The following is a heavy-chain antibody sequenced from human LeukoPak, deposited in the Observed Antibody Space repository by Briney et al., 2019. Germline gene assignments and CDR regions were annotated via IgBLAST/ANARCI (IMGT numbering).Heavy chain of an antibody. CDR1: GFIFSNYD. J-gene: IGHJ4*02. CDR3: VKDSEATFDY. CDR2: ISSSGSSI. Sequence: GGSLRFSCAASGFIFSNYDMNWVRQAPGKGLEWISYISSSGSSIYYADSVKGRFTISRDNAKRSLYLQMNSLRAEDTAVYYCVKDSEATFDYWGQGTLVTVSS. V-gene: IGHV3-48*03.